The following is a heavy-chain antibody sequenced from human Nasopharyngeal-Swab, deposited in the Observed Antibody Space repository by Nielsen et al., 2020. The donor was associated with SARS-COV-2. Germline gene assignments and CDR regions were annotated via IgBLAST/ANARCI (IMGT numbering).Heavy chain of an antibody. J-gene: IGHJ5*02. CDR1: GGSISRYY. Sequence: SETLSLTCTVSGGSISRYYWSWVRQPPGKGLEWIGYIYYSGSTSYKSSHKSRVTMSVDTSKNQFFLKLSSVTAADTAVYYCARGFDPWGQGTLVTVSS. V-gene: IGHV4-59*08. CDR2: IYYSGST. CDR3: ARGFDP.